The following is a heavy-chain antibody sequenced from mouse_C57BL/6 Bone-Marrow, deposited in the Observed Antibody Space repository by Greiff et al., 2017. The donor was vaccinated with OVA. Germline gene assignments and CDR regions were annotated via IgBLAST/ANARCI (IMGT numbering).Heavy chain of an antibody. CDR3: ARALPRGY. J-gene: IGHJ2*01. Sequence: QVQLQQPGAELVKPGASVKLSCKASGYTFTSYWMHWVKQRPGQGLEWIGMIHPNSGSTNYNEKFKSKATLTVDKSSRPAYMQLSSLTSEDSAFYYCARALPRGYWGQGTTLTVSS. D-gene: IGHD2-10*01. CDR1: GYTFTSYW. CDR2: IHPNSGST. V-gene: IGHV1-64*01.